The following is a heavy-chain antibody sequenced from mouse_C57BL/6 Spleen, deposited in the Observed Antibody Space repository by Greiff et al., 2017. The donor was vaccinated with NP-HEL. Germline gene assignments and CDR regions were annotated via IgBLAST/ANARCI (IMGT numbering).Heavy chain of an antibody. V-gene: IGHV5-9-1*02. D-gene: IGHD4-1*01. CDR1: GFTFSSYA. J-gene: IGHJ2*01. CDR3: TREANWGHFDY. Sequence: EVQRVESGEGLVKPGGSLKLSCAASGFTFSSYAMSWVRQTPEKRLEWVAYISSGGDYIYYADTVKGRFTISRDNARNTLYLQMSSLKSEDTAMYYCTREANWGHFDYWGQGTTLTVSS. CDR2: ISSGGDYI.